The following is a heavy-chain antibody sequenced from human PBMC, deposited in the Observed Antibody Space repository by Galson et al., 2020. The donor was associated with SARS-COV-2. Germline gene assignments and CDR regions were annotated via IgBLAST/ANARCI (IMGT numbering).Heavy chain of an antibody. Sequence: SCAATGFTFRAYAMSWVRQAPGKGLEWVSSITGNADDTYHADSVRGRFIIIRDNSKDMIYLQMNNLRAEDTGMYYCAKGFFGTAVQSGEEQYFDFWGPGTLVTVSS. CDR3: AKGFFGTAVQSGEEQYFDF. D-gene: IGHD2-21*02. CDR1: GFTFRAYA. V-gene: IGHV3-23*01. J-gene: IGHJ4*02. CDR2: ITGNADDT.